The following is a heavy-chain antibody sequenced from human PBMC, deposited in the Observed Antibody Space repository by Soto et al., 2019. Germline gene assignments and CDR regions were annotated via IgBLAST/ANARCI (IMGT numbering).Heavy chain of an antibody. CDR2: IYYSGST. D-gene: IGHD5-12*01. Sequence: QVQLQESGPGLVKPSQTLSLTCTVSGGSISSGGYYWSWIRQHPGKGLEWIGYIYYSGSTYYNPSRQSLFTVTVDTSKHQFSRKLSSVTAADTAVYYCAREATLTRNPIFDYWGQGTLVTVSS. V-gene: IGHV4-31*01. CDR3: AREATLTRNPIFDY. CDR1: GGSISSGGYY. J-gene: IGHJ4*02.